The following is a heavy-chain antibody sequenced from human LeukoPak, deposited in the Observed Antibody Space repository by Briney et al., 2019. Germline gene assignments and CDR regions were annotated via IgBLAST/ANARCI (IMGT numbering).Heavy chain of an antibody. CDR3: AREPVVTGAEYFQH. CDR1: GGTFSSYA. V-gene: IGHV1-69*05. Sequence: SVKVSCKASGGTFSSYATSWVRQAPGQGLEWMGGIIPIFGTANYAQKFQGRVTITTDESTSTAYMELSSLRSEDTAVYYCAREPVVTGAEYFQHWGQGTLVTVSS. J-gene: IGHJ1*01. D-gene: IGHD4-23*01. CDR2: IIPIFGTA.